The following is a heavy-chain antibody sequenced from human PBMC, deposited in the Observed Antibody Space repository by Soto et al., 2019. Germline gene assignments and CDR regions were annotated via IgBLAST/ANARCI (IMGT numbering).Heavy chain of an antibody. CDR2: ISAYNSNT. CDR3: ARGVTASDAFDI. D-gene: IGHD5-18*01. CDR1: CDTFTSSS. V-gene: IGHV1-18*01. J-gene: IGHJ3*02. Sequence: SVKFSSSASCDTFTSSSSSCGRQAPRQGLEWMRWISAYNSNTNYAQKLQGRVTMTTATSTSTAYMEPRSLRSAATDVYSCARGVTASDAFDIWGQGTMVTVSS.